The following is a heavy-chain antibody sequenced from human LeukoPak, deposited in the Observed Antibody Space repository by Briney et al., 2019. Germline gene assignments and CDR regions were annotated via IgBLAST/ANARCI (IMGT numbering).Heavy chain of an antibody. Sequence: SETLSLTCTVSGGSISSYYWSWIRQPPGKGLEWIGYIYHSGSTYYNPSLKSRVTISVDRSKNQFSLKLSSVTAADTAVYYCARVLLWFGIDYWGQGTLVTVSS. D-gene: IGHD3-10*01. CDR2: IYHSGST. V-gene: IGHV4-59*12. CDR1: GGSISSYY. CDR3: ARVLLWFGIDY. J-gene: IGHJ4*02.